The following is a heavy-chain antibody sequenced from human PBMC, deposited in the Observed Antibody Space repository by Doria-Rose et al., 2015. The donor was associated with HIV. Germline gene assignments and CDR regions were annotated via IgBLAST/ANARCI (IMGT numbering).Heavy chain of an antibody. D-gene: IGHD6-19*01. Sequence: QVQLVQSGAEVPQPGASAKVSCKTSGYSFTSYDISWVRQAPGQGLEWLGFISPYKGNRVYAQKFQGRITMSTDTSTTTAYMELRSLGLDDTAVYYCARDLIAVAASLLENWGQGTLVTVSS. CDR1: GYSFTSYD. V-gene: IGHV1-18*01. CDR3: ARDLIAVAASLLEN. CDR2: ISPYKGNR. J-gene: IGHJ4*02.